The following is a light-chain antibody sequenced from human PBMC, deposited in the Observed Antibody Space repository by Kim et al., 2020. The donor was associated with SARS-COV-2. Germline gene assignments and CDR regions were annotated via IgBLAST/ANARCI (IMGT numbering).Light chain of an antibody. CDR2: GSS. J-gene: IGKJ4*01. Sequence: VSPGERATHSGSASERVYSSFAWDQHKPGQAPKLLIYGSSNRATSIPARFSGRGSGTEFTLTISSLQSEDAAVYYCQQYHDWPLTFGGGTKVDIK. CDR3: QQYHDWPLT. CDR1: ERVYSS. V-gene: IGKV3-15*01.